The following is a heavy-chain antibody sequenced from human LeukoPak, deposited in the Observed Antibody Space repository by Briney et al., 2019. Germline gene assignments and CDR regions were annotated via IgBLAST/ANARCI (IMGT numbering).Heavy chain of an antibody. D-gene: IGHD3-10*01. Sequence: ASVKVSCKASGYIFSDYYMHWVRQAPGQGLEWMGWINPNSGGTNYAQKFQGRVTMTRDTSISTAYMELSRLRSDDTAVYYCASGGPRGITMVRGVILYNWFDPWGQGTLVTVSS. V-gene: IGHV1-2*02. J-gene: IGHJ5*02. CDR2: INPNSGGT. CDR3: ASGGPRGITMVRGVILYNWFDP. CDR1: GYIFSDYY.